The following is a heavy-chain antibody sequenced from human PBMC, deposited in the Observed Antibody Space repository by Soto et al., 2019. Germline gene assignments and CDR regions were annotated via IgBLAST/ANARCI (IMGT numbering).Heavy chain of an antibody. D-gene: IGHD3-22*01. V-gene: IGHV1-2*02. CDR2: INSVSGGT. CDR1: GSTHTIYF. Sequence: ASVKVSCKASGSTHTIYFIHWLRQAPGQGLEWMGWINSVSGGTNYAPKFQGRVTMTRDTSTTTAFMDLNSLRADDTAVYFCVKKRSYDRTNYDHFDYWGQGTLVTVSS. CDR3: VKKRSYDRTNYDHFDY. J-gene: IGHJ4*02.